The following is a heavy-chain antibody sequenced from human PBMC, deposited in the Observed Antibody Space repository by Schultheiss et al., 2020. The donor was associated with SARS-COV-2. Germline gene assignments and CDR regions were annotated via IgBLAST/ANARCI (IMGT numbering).Heavy chain of an antibody. Sequence: GSVKVSCKASGYTFTGYYMHWVRQAPGQGLEWMGWINPNSGGTNYAQKFQGWVTMTRDTSISTAYMELSRLRSDDTAVYYCARSGYCSGGSCYPDAFDIWGQGTMVTVSS. D-gene: IGHD2-15*01. V-gene: IGHV1-2*04. CDR1: GYTFTGYY. J-gene: IGHJ3*02. CDR2: INPNSGGT. CDR3: ARSGYCSGGSCYPDAFDI.